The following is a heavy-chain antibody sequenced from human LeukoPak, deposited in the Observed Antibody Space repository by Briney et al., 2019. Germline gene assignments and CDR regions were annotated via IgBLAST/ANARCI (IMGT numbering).Heavy chain of an antibody. J-gene: IGHJ6*03. V-gene: IGHV3-21*01. CDR3: ARVKGGYYYYYMDV. CDR2: ISSSSYI. CDR1: GFTFSSCS. Sequence: PGGSLRLSCAASGFTFSSCSMNWVRQAPGKGLEWVSSISSSSYIYYADSVKGRFTISRDNAKNSLYLQMNSLRAEDTAVYYCARVKGGYYYYYMDVWGKGTTVTVSS. D-gene: IGHD1-26*01.